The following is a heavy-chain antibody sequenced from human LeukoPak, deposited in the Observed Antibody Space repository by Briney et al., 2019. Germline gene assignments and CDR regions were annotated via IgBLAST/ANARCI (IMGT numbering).Heavy chain of an antibody. Sequence: SETLSLTCTVSGGSIRSYYWSWIRQPPGKGLEWIGYIYYSGSTNYNPSLKSRVTISVDTSKNEFSLKLSSVTAADTAVYYCARDLRYDSSGWAFDYWGQGTLVTVSS. CDR3: ARDLRYDSSGWAFDY. J-gene: IGHJ4*02. V-gene: IGHV4-59*01. CDR2: IYYSGST. D-gene: IGHD3-22*01. CDR1: GGSIRSYY.